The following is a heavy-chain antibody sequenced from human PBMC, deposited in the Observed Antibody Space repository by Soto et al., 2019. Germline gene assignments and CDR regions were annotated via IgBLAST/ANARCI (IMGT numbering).Heavy chain of an antibody. CDR3: ARDCSGYCSSTSRPRNDAFDI. D-gene: IGHD2-2*01. V-gene: IGHV1-2*04. CDR1: GYTFTGYY. J-gene: IGHJ3*02. CDR2: INPNSGGT. Sequence: ASVKVSCKASGYTFTGYYMHWVRQAPGQGLEWMGWINPNSGGTNYAQKFQGWVTMTRDTSISTAYMELSRLRSDDTAVYYCARDCSGYCSSTSRPRNDAFDIWGQGTMVTVSS.